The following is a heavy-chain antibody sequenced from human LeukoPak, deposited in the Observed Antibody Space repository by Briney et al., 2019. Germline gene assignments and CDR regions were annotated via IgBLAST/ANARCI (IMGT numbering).Heavy chain of an antibody. V-gene: IGHV2-5*02. Sequence: SGPTLVNPPQTLTLTCTFSGFSLSTSGVGVGWIRQPPGKALEWLALIYWDDDKRYSPSLKSRLTITKDTSKNQVVLTMTNMDPVDTATYYCAHQPLSIRPGSAFDIWGQGTMVTVSS. J-gene: IGHJ3*02. D-gene: IGHD3-10*01. CDR3: AHQPLSIRPGSAFDI. CDR2: IYWDDDK. CDR1: GFSLSTSGVG.